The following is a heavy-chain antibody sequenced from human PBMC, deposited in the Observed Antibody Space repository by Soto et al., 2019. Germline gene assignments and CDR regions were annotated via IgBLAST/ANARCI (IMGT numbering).Heavy chain of an antibody. D-gene: IGHD6-13*01. Sequence: GGSLRLSCTASGFTFGDYAMSWFRQAPGKGLEWVVFIRSKAYGGTTEYAASVKGRFTISRDDSKSIAYLQMNSLKTEDTAVYYCTREGIAAAGMSFYYYYYMDVWGKGTTVTVSS. CDR2: IRSKAYGGTT. V-gene: IGHV3-49*03. CDR3: TREGIAAAGMSFYYYYYMDV. CDR1: GFTFGDYA. J-gene: IGHJ6*03.